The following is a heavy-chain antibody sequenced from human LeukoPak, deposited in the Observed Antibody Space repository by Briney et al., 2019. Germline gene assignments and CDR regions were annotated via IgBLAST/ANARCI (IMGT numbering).Heavy chain of an antibody. J-gene: IGHJ4*02. CDR2: IYTSGGT. Sequence: SETLSLTCTVSGGSISSYYWSWIRQPAGKGLEWIGRIYTSGGTNYNPSLKSRVTMSVDTSKNQFSLKLSSVTAADTAVYYCASSSNYYDSSGYYPFDYWGQGTLVTVSS. D-gene: IGHD3-22*01. CDR3: ASSSNYYDSSGYYPFDY. V-gene: IGHV4-4*07. CDR1: GGSISSYY.